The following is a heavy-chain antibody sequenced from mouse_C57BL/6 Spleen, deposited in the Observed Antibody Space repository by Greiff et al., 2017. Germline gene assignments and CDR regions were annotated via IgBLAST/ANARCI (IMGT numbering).Heavy chain of an antibody. V-gene: IGHV2-2*01. D-gene: IGHD2-2*01. CDR3: ARIGGYEYYYAMDY. Sequence: QVQLQQSGPGLVQPSQSLSITCTVSGFSLTSYGVHWVRQSPGKGLEWLGVIWSGGSTDYNAAFISRLSISKDNSKSQVFFKMNSLHAGDTAIYYCARIGGYEYYYAMDYWGQGTSVTVSS. CDR1: GFSLTSYG. J-gene: IGHJ4*01. CDR2: IWSGGST.